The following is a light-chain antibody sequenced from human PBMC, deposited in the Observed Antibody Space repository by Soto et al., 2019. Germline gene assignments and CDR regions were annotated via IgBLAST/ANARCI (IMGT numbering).Light chain of an antibody. V-gene: IGKV3-15*01. CDR2: GAS. CDR3: QQYHNWPPLT. CDR1: QSVSNY. J-gene: IGKJ4*01. Sequence: EIVMTQSPATLSVSPGERATLSCRASQSVSNYLAWYQQKPGQAPRLLIYGASTRATGIPARFSGGGSETDFTLTISSLQSEDFAVYYCQQYHNWPPLTFGGGTKVENK.